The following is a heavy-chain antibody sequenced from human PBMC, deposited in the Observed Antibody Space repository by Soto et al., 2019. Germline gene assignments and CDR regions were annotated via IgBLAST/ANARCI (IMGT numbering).Heavy chain of an antibody. J-gene: IGHJ4*02. V-gene: IGHV3-7*01. Sequence: EVQLVESGGGLVQPGGSLRLSCAASGFIFGNYWMTWIRQAPGKGLEWVGNIKQDGSEKYFADSVKGRFSISRDNAENSLYLQMHTLRAEDTAVYYCAGDFRFPEDFWGQGTLVTVSS. CDR3: AGDFRFPEDF. CDR1: GFIFGNYW. CDR2: IKQDGSEK. D-gene: IGHD3-3*01.